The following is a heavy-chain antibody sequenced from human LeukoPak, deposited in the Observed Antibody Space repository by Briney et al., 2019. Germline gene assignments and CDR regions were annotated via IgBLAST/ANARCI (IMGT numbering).Heavy chain of an antibody. V-gene: IGHV4-4*07. CDR3: ARDGIAAPYGMDV. J-gene: IGHJ6*02. Sequence: SETLSLTCTASGGSITSYYWSWIRQPAGKGLEWIGRIYTSGSTNYNSSLKSRVTMSVDTSKKQFSLKLSSVTAADTAVYYCARDGIAAPYGMDVWGQGTTVTVSS. CDR1: GGSITSYY. CDR2: IYTSGST. D-gene: IGHD6-6*01.